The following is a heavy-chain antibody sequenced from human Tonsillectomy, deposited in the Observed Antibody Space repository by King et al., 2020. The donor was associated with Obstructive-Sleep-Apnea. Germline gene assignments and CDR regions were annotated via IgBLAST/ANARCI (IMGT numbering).Heavy chain of an antibody. CDR1: GFTVRNNY. Sequence: VQLVESGGGLVQPGGPLRLSCAASGFTVRNNYMSWVRQAPGKGLEWVSVIYSGDSTYYADSVKGRFTISRDNPKNTLYLQMNSLRAEDTAVYYCARAGDSGYDPLVVDVWGQGTTVTVSS. V-gene: IGHV3-66*01. D-gene: IGHD5-12*01. CDR2: IYSGDST. CDR3: ARAGDSGYDPLVVDV. J-gene: IGHJ6*02.